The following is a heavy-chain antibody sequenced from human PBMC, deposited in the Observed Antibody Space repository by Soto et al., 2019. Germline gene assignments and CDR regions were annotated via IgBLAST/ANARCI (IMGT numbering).Heavy chain of an antibody. CDR2: ISYDGSNK. CDR1: GFTFSSYA. CDR3: ARPKRVGNYYDYGMDV. J-gene: IGHJ6*02. V-gene: IGHV3-30-3*01. D-gene: IGHD2-15*01. Sequence: QVQLVESGGGVVQPGRSLRLSCAASGFTFSSYAMHWVRQAPGKGLEWVAVISYDGSNKYYADSVKGRFTISRDNSKNTLDLQMNSLRAEETAVYYCARPKRVGNYYDYGMDVWGQGTTVTVSS.